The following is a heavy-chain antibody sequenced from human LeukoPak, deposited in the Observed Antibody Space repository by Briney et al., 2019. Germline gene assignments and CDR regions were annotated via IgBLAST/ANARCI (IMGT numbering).Heavy chain of an antibody. CDR3: AKSSYYDASGYYREYYFDS. J-gene: IGHJ4*02. CDR1: GFTFSSYW. Sequence: GALRLSCAASGFTFSSYWMSWVRQAPGKGLEWVSSISGSGGSTHYVDSVKGRFTISRDKTKNTLYLQMNSLRAEDTAVYYCAKSSYYDASGYYREYYFDSWGQGTLVTVSS. D-gene: IGHD3-22*01. V-gene: IGHV3-23*01. CDR2: ISGSGGST.